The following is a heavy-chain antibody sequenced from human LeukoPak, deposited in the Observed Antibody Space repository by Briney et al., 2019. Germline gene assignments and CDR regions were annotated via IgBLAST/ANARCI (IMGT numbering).Heavy chain of an antibody. D-gene: IGHD3-22*01. CDR1: GYTFTDYY. CDR2: INPNSGGT. Sequence: ASVKVSCKASGYTFTDYYMHWVRQAPGQGLEWMGWINPNSGGTNYAQKFQGRVTMTRDTSISTAYMELSRLRSDDTAVYYCARTGAYYSGMYYFDYWGQGTLVTVSS. J-gene: IGHJ4*02. V-gene: IGHV1-2*02. CDR3: ARTGAYYSGMYYFDY.